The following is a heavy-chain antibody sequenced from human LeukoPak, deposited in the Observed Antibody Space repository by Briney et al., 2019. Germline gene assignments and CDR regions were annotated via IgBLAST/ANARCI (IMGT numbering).Heavy chain of an antibody. D-gene: IGHD1-26*01. J-gene: IGHJ4*02. V-gene: IGHV4-61*02. CDR1: GDSMTSGSYY. CDR2: VYTRGRA. Sequence: SETLSLTCTVSGDSMTSGSYYWSWIRQPAGKGLEWIGRVYTRGRATYNPSLKSRVTLSVDTSNNQVSLRLTSVTAADTAVYYCARDNSGSFPPIFDHWGQGFQVTVSS. CDR3: ARDNSGSFPPIFDH.